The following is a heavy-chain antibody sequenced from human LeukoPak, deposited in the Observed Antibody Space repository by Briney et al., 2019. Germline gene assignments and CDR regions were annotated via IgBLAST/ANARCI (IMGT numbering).Heavy chain of an antibody. Sequence: GGSLRLSCAAFGFTFSSYAMRWVRQAPGKGLEWVSAICGSGGSTYYADSVKGRFTISRDNSKNTLYLQMNSVRAEDTAVYYCAKDLGAVVPAAMYYYYYYGMDVWGQGTTVTVSS. CDR3: AKDLGAVVPAAMYYYYYYGMDV. D-gene: IGHD2-2*01. CDR1: GFTFSSYA. J-gene: IGHJ6*02. V-gene: IGHV3-23*01. CDR2: ICGSGGST.